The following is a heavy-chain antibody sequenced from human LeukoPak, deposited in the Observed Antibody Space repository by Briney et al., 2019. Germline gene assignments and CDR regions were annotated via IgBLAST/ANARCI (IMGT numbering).Heavy chain of an antibody. CDR3: ARESGTSYYYDSSGADAFDV. CDR1: GYTFTSYG. D-gene: IGHD3-22*01. Sequence: GASVKVSCKASGYTFTSYGISWVRQAPGQGLEWMGWISAYNGNTNYAQKLQGRVTMTTDTSTSTAYMELSRLRSDDTAVYYCARESGTSYYYDSSGADAFDVWGQGTMVTVSS. V-gene: IGHV1-18*01. J-gene: IGHJ3*01. CDR2: ISAYNGNT.